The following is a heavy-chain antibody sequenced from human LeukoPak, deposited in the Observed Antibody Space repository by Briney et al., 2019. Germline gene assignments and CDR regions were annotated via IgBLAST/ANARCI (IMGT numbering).Heavy chain of an antibody. CDR1: GGSISSGGYS. D-gene: IGHD2-15*01. CDR3: AGRVGYCSGGSCYVGWFDP. CDR2: IYHSGST. V-gene: IGHV4-30-2*01. J-gene: IGHJ5*02. Sequence: SQTLSLTCAVSGGSISSGGYSWSWIRQPPGKGLEWIGYIYHSGSTYYNPSLKSRVTISVDRSKNQFSLRLSSVTAADTAVYYCAGRVGYCSGGSCYVGWFDPWGQGTLVTVSS.